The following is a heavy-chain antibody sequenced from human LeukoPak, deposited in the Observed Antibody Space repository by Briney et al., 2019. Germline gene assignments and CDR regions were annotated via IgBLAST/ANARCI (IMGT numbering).Heavy chain of an antibody. V-gene: IGHV3-7*01. CDR1: GFTFSSYW. CDR2: IKQDGSEK. CDR3: ARGLLTRSSGYPYFDT. D-gene: IGHD3-22*01. Sequence: GGSLRLSCAASGFTFSSYWMSWVRQAPGKGLEWVANIKQDGSEKYYVDSVKGRFTISRDNAKNSLYLQMNSLRAEDTAVYYCARGLLTRSSGYPYFDTWGQGTLVTVSS. J-gene: IGHJ4*02.